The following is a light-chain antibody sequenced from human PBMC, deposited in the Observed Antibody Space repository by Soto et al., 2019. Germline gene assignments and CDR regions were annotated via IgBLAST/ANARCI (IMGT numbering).Light chain of an antibody. CDR1: QSVSNNY. CDR3: QQYGRSGT. J-gene: IGKJ1*01. Sequence: EIVLTQSPSTLSLSPGEPATFSCRASQSVSNNYLAWYQQKPGQAPRLLIYGASNRATGIPDRFSGSGSGTDFTLTISRLEPEDFAVYYCQQYGRSGTFGQGTKVDIK. CDR2: GAS. V-gene: IGKV3-20*01.